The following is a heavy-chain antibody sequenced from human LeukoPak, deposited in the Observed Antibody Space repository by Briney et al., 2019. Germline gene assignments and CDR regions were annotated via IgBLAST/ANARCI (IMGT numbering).Heavy chain of an antibody. CDR1: GFTFSSYG. V-gene: IGHV3-30*02. D-gene: IGHD3-22*01. J-gene: IGHJ4*02. CDR2: IRYDGSNK. Sequence: GGSLRLSCAASGFTFSSYGMHWVRQAPGKGLEWVAFIRYDGSNKYYADSVKGRFTISRDNSKNTLYLQMNSLRAEDTAVYYCANGADSSGYSDYWGQGTLVTVSS. CDR3: ANGADSSGYSDY.